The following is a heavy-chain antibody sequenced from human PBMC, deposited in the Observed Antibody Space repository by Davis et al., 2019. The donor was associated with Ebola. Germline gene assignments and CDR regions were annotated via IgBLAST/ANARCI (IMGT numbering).Heavy chain of an antibody. D-gene: IGHD7-27*01. V-gene: IGHV4-61*02. CDR2: IYTSGST. Sequence: PSETLSLTCTVSGGSISSGSYYWSWIRQPAGKGLEWIGRIYTSGSTNYNPSLKSRVTMSVDTSKNQFSLKLSSVTAADTAVYYCARGLGYWGQGTLVTVSS. CDR3: ARGLGY. CDR1: GGSISSGSYY. J-gene: IGHJ4*02.